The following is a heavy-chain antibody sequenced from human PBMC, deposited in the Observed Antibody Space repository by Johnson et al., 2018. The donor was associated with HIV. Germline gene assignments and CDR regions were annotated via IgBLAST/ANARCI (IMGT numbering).Heavy chain of an antibody. CDR3: ARGQLWLLDDALDI. J-gene: IGHJ3*02. D-gene: IGHD5-18*01. V-gene: IGHV3-7*04. CDR1: GFTFSSFW. CDR2: IKQDGSEK. Sequence: VQLVESGGGLVQPGGSLRLSCAASGFTFSSFWMSWVRQAPGKGLEWVANIKQDGSEKYYVDSMKGRFTISRDNAKNTLYLQMNSLRAEDTAIYYCARGQLWLLDDALDIWGQGTMVTVSS.